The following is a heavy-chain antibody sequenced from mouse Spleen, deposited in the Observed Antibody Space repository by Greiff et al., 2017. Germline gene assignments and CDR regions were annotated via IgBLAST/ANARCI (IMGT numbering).Heavy chain of an antibody. J-gene: IGHJ3*01. D-gene: IGHD2-1*01. Sequence: EVMLVESGGGLVKPGGSLKLSCAASGFTFSSYAMSWVRQTPEKRLEWVATISDGGSYTYYPDNVKGRFTISRDNAKNNLYLQMSHLKSEDTAMYYCARDGRIYYGISWFAYWGQGTLVTVSA. CDR2: ISDGGSYT. CDR3: ARDGRIYYGISWFAY. CDR1: GFTFSSYA. V-gene: IGHV5-4*01.